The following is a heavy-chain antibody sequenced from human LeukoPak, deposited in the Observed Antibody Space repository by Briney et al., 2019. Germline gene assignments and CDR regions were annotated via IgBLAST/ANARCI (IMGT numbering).Heavy chain of an antibody. V-gene: IGHV1-46*01. CDR1: GYTFTNYY. D-gene: IGHD3-22*01. Sequence: GASVKVSCKASGYTFTNYYMHWVRQAPGQGLEWMGIINPSGGSTSYAQKFQGRVTMTRDTSTSTVYMELSSLRSEDTAVYYCARDLGYYDSSGYQRGAFDIWGQGTMVTVSS. J-gene: IGHJ3*02. CDR3: ARDLGYYDSSGYQRGAFDI. CDR2: INPSGGST.